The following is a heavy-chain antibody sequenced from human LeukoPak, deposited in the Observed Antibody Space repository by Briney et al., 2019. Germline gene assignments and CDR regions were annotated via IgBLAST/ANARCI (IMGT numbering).Heavy chain of an antibody. CDR2: ISGSGGST. D-gene: IGHD3-22*01. V-gene: IGHV3-23*01. J-gene: IGHJ3*02. CDR3: ARDEPKGYYYDSSGYNLGAFDI. Sequence: GGSLRLSCAASGFTFSSYAMSWVRQAPGKGLEWVSAISGSGGSTYYADSVKGRFTISRDNSKNTLYLQMNSLRAEDTAVYYCARDEPKGYYYDSSGYNLGAFDIWGQGTMVTVSS. CDR1: GFTFSSYA.